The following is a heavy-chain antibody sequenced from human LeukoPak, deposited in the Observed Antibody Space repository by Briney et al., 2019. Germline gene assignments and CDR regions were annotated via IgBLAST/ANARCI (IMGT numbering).Heavy chain of an antibody. D-gene: IGHD6-19*01. CDR2: ITPTTDNI. CDR1: GFTYSDYA. Sequence: GGSLRLSCAASGFTYSDYAMEWVRQTPGKGLEWVSSITPTTDNIYYTPSVEGRFTISRDNAKHSLYLQMNNLRADDTAVYYCARLAGPRPGTYYFDFWGQGVQVTVST. J-gene: IGHJ4*02. V-gene: IGHV3-21*01. CDR3: ARLAGPRPGTYYFDF.